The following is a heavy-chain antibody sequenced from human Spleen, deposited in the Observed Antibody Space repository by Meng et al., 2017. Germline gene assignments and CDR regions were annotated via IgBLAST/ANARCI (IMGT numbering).Heavy chain of an antibody. CDR3: ARVVYSGYDTYWFDP. CDR1: GGSISSGGYS. V-gene: IGHV4-30-2*01. Sequence: QLQLQESGPGLVKPSEALSLTCPVSGGSISSGGYSWSWIRQPPGKGLEWIGYIYHSGSTYYNPSLKSRVTISVDRSKNQFSLKLSSVTAADTAVYYCARVVYSGYDTYWFDPWGQGTLVTVSS. D-gene: IGHD5-12*01. J-gene: IGHJ5*02. CDR2: IYHSGST.